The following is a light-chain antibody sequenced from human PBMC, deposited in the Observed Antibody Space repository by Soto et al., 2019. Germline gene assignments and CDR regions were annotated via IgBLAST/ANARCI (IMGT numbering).Light chain of an antibody. V-gene: IGKV3-20*01. J-gene: IGKJ1*01. CDR3: QQYGSSPST. CDR1: QRVSSSD. Sequence: EIVLTQYPGTLSFSPGERATLSCRASQRVSSSDLAWYQQTPGRAPRLLIYGASSRATGIPDRFSGSGSGTDITLTISRLEPEDFAVYYCQQYGSSPSTFGQGTKVDIK. CDR2: GAS.